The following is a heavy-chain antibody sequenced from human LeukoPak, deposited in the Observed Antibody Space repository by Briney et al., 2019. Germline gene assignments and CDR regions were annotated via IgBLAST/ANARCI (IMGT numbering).Heavy chain of an antibody. Sequence: SETLSLTYTVSGGSISSYYWSWIRQPPGKGLEWIGCIYNSGGTNYNPSLKSRVTISVDTSKNQFSLKLTSVTAADTAVYYCARNKYYYGSGTGYGMDVWGQGTTVTVSS. CDR1: GGSISSYY. CDR2: IYNSGGT. D-gene: IGHD3-10*01. V-gene: IGHV4-59*08. CDR3: ARNKYYYGSGTGYGMDV. J-gene: IGHJ6*02.